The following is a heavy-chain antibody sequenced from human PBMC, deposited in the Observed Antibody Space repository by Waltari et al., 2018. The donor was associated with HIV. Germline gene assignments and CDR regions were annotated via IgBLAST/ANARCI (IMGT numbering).Heavy chain of an antibody. V-gene: IGHV1-69*13. J-gene: IGHJ4*02. CDR1: GSTFSSYA. CDR2: IIPIFSTS. Sequence: QVQLVQSGAEVKKRGSSVKVSFKASGSTFSSYAISWVRQARGQGLEWMGGIIPIFSTSNYAQKFQGRVTITADESTSTANMELSSLRAEDTAVYYCASGLIRPGVVHYDYWGQGTLVTVSS. CDR3: ASGLIRPGVVHYDY. D-gene: IGHD2-15*01.